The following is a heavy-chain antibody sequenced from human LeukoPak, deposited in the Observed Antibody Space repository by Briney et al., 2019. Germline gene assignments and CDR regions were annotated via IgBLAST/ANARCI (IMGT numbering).Heavy chain of an antibody. V-gene: IGHV4-59*01. J-gene: IGHJ4*02. D-gene: IGHD2-21*01. Sequence: SETLSLTCSVSGGSMTNLYWTWIRQPPGKGLEWIGDIYDSGSTRYNTSLESRVTISVDTSKNQFSLKLTSLTAADTAVYYCAKGGKGFPLGLRFDSWGQGTLVSVS. CDR2: IYDSGST. CDR1: GGSMTNLY. CDR3: AKGGKGFPLGLRFDS.